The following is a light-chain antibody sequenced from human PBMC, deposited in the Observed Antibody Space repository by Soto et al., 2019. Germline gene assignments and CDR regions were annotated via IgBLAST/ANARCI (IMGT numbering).Light chain of an antibody. CDR2: AAS. V-gene: IGKV1-39*01. J-gene: IGKJ1*01. CDR1: QGISDF. Sequence: DIQMTQSPSSLSASVGDRVTITCRASQGISDFLNWYQQKPGKAPNLLIHAASSLQSGVPSRFSGSGSETAFTLTISSLQPEDFATYYCQQSHSTPWTFGQGTKVEIK. CDR3: QQSHSTPWT.